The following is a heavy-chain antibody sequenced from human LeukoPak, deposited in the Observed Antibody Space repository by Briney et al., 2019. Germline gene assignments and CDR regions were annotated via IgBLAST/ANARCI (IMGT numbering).Heavy chain of an antibody. D-gene: IGHD3-22*01. CDR3: ARDSCYYDSSGYYSCRKPGDY. Sequence: GASVKVSCKASGYSFSSYYIHWVRQAPGQGLEWMGIIYPGGGSTSYAQKFQGRVTMTRDMSISTAYMELSRLRSDDTAVYYCARDSCYYDSSGYYSCRKPGDYWGQGTLVTVSS. J-gene: IGHJ4*02. CDR2: IYPGGGST. CDR1: GYSFSSYY. V-gene: IGHV1-46*01.